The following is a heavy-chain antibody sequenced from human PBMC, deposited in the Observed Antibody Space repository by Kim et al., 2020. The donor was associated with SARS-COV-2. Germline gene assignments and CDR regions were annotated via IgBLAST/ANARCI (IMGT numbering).Heavy chain of an antibody. CDR3: ARGLGTSDY. CDR1: GGSFSGYY. V-gene: IGHV4-34*01. D-gene: IGHD3-10*01. CDR2: INHSGST. Sequence: SETLSLTCAVYGGSFSGYYWSWIRQPPGKGLEWIGEINHSGSTNYNPSLKSRVTISVDTSKNQFSLKLSSVTAADTAVYYCARGLGTSDYWGQGTLVTVSS. J-gene: IGHJ4*02.